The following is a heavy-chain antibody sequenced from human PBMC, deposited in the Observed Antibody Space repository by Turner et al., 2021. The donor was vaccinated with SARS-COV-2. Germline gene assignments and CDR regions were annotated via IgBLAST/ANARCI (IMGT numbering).Heavy chain of an antibody. CDR3: ARGDIVVVVASTPGDYFDY. D-gene: IGHD2-15*01. J-gene: IGHJ4*02. V-gene: IGHV1-18*01. CDR1: VSTFTSYG. Sequence: QVQLVQSGAEVKKPGASVQVSCTAPVSTFTSYGISWVRQAPGQGLEGMGWISAYNGNTNDAQKRQGRVTMTTDTSTSTDYMGLRSLRSDDTAVYYCARGDIVVVVASTPGDYFDYWGQGTLVTVSS. CDR2: ISAYNGNT.